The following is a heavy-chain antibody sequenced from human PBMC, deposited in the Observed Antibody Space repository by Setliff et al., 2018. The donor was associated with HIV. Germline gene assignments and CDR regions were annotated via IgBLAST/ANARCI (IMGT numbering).Heavy chain of an antibody. CDR1: GFTVSNKY. Sequence: GGSLRLSCAASGFTVSNKYMSWLRQAPGKGLEWVSVIYSTGSTSYADSVKGRFTISRDNSKNMLYLQMNSLRTEDTAVYYRARDYGGNSGFYFDYWGQGTPVTVSS. J-gene: IGHJ4*02. CDR3: ARDYGGNSGFYFDY. V-gene: IGHV3-53*01. CDR2: IYSTGST. D-gene: IGHD4-17*01.